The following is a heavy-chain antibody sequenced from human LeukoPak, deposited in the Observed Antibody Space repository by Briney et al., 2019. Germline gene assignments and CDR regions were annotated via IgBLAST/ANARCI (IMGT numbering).Heavy chain of an antibody. J-gene: IGHJ4*02. CDR1: GYTFTGYY. CDR2: INPNSGGT. D-gene: IGHD5-18*01. CDR3: ATDSRFSYGQFDY. V-gene: IGHV1-2*02. Sequence: ASVKVSCTASGYTFTGYYMHWVRQAPGQGLEWMGWINPNSGGTNYAQKFQGRVTMTRDTSISTAYMEVRSLRLDDTAVYHCATDSRFSYGQFDYWGQGTLVTVSS.